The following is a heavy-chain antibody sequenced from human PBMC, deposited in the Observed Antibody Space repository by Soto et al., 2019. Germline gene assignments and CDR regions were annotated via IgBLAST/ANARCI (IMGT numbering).Heavy chain of an antibody. V-gene: IGHV3-15*07. CDR3: TTDSIFGVVNWFDP. CDR2: IKSKTDGGTT. J-gene: IGHJ5*02. Sequence: GGSLRLSCAASGFTFSNAWMNWVRQAPGKGLEWVGRIKSKTDGGTTDYAAPVKGRFTISRDGSKNTLYLQMNSLKTEDTAVYYCTTDSIFGVVNWFDPWGQGTLVTVSS. D-gene: IGHD3-3*01. CDR1: GFTFSNAW.